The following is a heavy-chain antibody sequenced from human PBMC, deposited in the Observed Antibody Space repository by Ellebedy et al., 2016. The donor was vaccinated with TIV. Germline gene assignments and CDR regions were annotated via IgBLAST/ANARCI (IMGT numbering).Heavy chain of an antibody. V-gene: IGHV4-39*07. CDR1: GGSISSINYY. D-gene: IGHD3-9*01. J-gene: IGHJ4*02. CDR2: IYYTRST. CDR3: ARKPYYDTLTGESRGDDF. Sequence: GSLRLSCTVSGGSISSINYYWGWIRQPPGKGLEWIGNIYYTRSTFYTPSLKIRVTISVDTSKTQFSLKLTSVTAADTAVYYCARKPYYDTLTGESRGDDFWGQGTLVTVSS.